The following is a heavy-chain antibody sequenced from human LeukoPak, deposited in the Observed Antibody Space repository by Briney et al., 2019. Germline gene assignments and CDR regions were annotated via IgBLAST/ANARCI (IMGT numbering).Heavy chain of an antibody. J-gene: IGHJ4*02. CDR2: ISSNGGST. CDR3: AKDGHWTFDY. D-gene: IGHD1-1*01. CDR1: GFTFSSYA. V-gene: IGHV3-64*01. Sequence: GGSLRLSCAASGFTFSSYAMHWVRQAPGKGLEYVSAISSNGGSTYYANSVKGRFTISRDDSKNTLFLQMNSLRPEDTAVYYCAKDGHWTFDYWGQGTLVTVSS.